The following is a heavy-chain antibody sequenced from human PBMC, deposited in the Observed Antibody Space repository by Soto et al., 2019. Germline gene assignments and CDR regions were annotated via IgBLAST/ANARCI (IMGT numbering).Heavy chain of an antibody. Sequence: QVQLQESGPGLVKPSETLSLTCTVSGGSISSYYWSWIRQPPGKGLEWIGYIDYSGGTNYNPSLKSRVTISVDTSKNQCSLKLSSVTAADTAVYYCARGNILAMILPDDWGQGTPVTVAS. V-gene: IGHV4-59*01. CDR2: IDYSGGT. CDR1: GGSISSYY. CDR3: ARGNILAMILPDD. J-gene: IGHJ4*02. D-gene: IGHD3-22*01.